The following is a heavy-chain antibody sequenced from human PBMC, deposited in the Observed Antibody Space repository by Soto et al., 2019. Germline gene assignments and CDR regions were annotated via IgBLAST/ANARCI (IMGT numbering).Heavy chain of an antibody. D-gene: IGHD3-10*01. V-gene: IGHV3-23*01. Sequence: EVQLLESGGGLVQPGGSLRLSCAASGFTFSSYAMSWVRQAPGKGLEWVSAISGSGGSTYYADSVKGRFTISRDNSKNTLYLQMNSLRVEDTAVYYCAESTMVRGVIMFPLRYWGQGTLVTVSS. CDR2: ISGSGGST. CDR3: AESTMVRGVIMFPLRY. CDR1: GFTFSSYA. J-gene: IGHJ4*02.